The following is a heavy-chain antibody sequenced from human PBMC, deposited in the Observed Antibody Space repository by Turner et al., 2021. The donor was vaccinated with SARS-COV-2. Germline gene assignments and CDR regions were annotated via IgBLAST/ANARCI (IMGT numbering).Heavy chain of an antibody. CDR1: GFTFSSHG. V-gene: IGHV3-33*01. D-gene: IGHD5-12*01. J-gene: IGHJ4*02. Sequence: QVQLVESGGGVVQPGRSLRLSCAASGFTFSSHGMHWVRQARGKGLEWVAVIWYDGSNKYYADSVKGRFTISRDNSKNTLYLQMNSLRAEDTAVYYWARDGGYSGYAYFDYWGQGTLVTVSS. CDR2: IWYDGSNK. CDR3: ARDGGYSGYAYFDY.